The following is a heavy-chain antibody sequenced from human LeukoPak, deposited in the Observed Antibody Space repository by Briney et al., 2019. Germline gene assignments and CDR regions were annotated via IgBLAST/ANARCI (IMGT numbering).Heavy chain of an antibody. CDR2: ISYIGST. J-gene: IGHJ3*02. V-gene: IGHV4-59*11. CDR1: AASFRSHY. D-gene: IGHD4-17*01. CDR3: ARDLVTVTKGLDI. Sequence: SETLSLTCAGSAASFRSHYWTWIRQSPGKGLEWIGYISYIGSTNYNPSLKSRVTISIDTSRNQFSLKLRSVTAADTPVYYCARDLVTVTKGLDIWGQGTMVSVSS.